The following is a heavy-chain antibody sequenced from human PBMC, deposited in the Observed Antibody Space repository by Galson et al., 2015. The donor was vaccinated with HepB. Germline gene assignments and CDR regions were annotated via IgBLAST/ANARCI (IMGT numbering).Heavy chain of an antibody. J-gene: IGHJ2*01. CDR1: GFTFSSYS. V-gene: IGHV3-21*01. CDR2: ISSSSSYI. Sequence: SLRLSCAASGFTFSSYSVNWGRQAPGKGLGWGSSISSSSSYIYNADTVRGRFSISRDNAKNSLYLQMNSLRAEDTAVYYCARDHWAWGITMVRGVLFDLWGRGTLVTVSS. CDR3: ARDHWAWGITMVRGVLFDL. D-gene: IGHD3-10*01.